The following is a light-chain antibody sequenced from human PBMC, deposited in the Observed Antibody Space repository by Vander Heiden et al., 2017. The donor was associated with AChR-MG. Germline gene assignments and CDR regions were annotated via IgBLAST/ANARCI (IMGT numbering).Light chain of an antibody. Sequence: VLPPPPAVSSSPVHRVTIPCSGSSSNIGAGYDVHWYQQLPGTAPKPLIYGNSNRPSGVPDRFSGSKSGTSASLANTGLQAEDEADYYCQSYDSSLSGWVFGGGTKLTVL. J-gene: IGLJ3*02. CDR3: QSYDSSLSGWV. CDR1: SSNIGAGYD. V-gene: IGLV1-40*01. CDR2: GNS.